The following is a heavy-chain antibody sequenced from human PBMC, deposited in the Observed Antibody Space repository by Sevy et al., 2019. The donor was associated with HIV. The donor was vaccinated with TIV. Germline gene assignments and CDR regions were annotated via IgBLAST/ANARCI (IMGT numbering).Heavy chain of an antibody. CDR1: GFTFSDYY. Sequence: GGSLRLSCAASGFTFSDYYMSWIRQAPGKGLEWMASISYDGNNKYYADSVKGRFTISRDNSKNTLYVQMYSLRPEDTAVYYCASSMIRGVGDYWGQGTLVTVSS. D-gene: IGHD3-10*01. CDR2: ISYDGNNK. V-gene: IGHV3-30-3*01. CDR3: ASSMIRGVGDY. J-gene: IGHJ4*02.